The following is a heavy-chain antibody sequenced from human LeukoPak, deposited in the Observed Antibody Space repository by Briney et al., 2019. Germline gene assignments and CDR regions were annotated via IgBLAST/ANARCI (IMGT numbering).Heavy chain of an antibody. Sequence: SETLSLTCAVYGGSFSGYYWSWIRQPPGKGLEWIGEINHSGSTNYNPSLKSRVTISVDTSKNQFSLKLSSVTAADTAVYYCARLQMTTVTNWFDPWGQGTLVTVSS. J-gene: IGHJ5*02. CDR3: ARLQMTTVTNWFDP. CDR1: GGSFSGYY. CDR2: INHSGST. D-gene: IGHD4-17*01. V-gene: IGHV4-34*01.